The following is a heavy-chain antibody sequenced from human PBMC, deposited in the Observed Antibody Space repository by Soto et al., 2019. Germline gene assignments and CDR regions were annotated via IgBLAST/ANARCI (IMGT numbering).Heavy chain of an antibody. Sequence: GGSLRLSCAASGFTFSNFWMSWIRQAPGKGLEWVANIKHDGGETYYVDSVKGRFTISRDNAKNSLYLQMYSLRAEDKGVYYCAREGDCSGGSCYYGLHSRGQGTLVTVSS. V-gene: IGHV3-7*01. CDR1: GFTFSNFW. D-gene: IGHD2-15*01. J-gene: IGHJ4*02. CDR3: AREGDCSGGSCYYGLHS. CDR2: IKHDGGET.